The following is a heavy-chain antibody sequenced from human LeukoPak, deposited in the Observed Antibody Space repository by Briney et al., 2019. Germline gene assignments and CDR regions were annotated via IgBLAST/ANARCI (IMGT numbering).Heavy chain of an antibody. D-gene: IGHD6-19*01. V-gene: IGHV3-7*01. Sequence: GGSLRLSCAGSGFTFSAYWMTWVRQAPGKGLEWVANIKQDGSEKYYVDSVKGRFTISRDNAERSLYLQMNSLSAEDTAVYYCARDGKGLAYYFDYWGQGTLVTVSS. CDR3: ARDGKGLAYYFDY. CDR2: IKQDGSEK. CDR1: GFTFSAYW. J-gene: IGHJ4*02.